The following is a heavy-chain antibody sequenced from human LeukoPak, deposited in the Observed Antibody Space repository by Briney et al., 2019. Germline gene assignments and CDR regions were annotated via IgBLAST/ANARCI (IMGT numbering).Heavy chain of an antibody. CDR2: INHSGST. V-gene: IGHV4-34*01. Sequence: SETLSLTCAAYGGSFSGYYWSWIRQPPGKGLEWIGEINHSGSTNYNPSLKSRVTISVDTSKNQFSLKLSSVTAADTAVYYCARGRPAVAVDWGQGTLVTVSS. J-gene: IGHJ4*02. CDR3: ARGRPAVAVD. CDR1: GGSFSGYY. D-gene: IGHD6-19*01.